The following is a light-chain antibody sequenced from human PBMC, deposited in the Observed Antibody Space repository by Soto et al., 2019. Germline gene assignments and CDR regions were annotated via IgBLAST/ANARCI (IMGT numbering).Light chain of an antibody. CDR2: GAS. Sequence: EIVMTQSPATLSVSPGERATLSCRASQSVSTNLAWYQQKPGQPPMLLIYGASTWATGIPARFTGSGSGTEFTLTISNLQSEDFAVYYCQQYNNWPPLTFGGGTKVEIK. V-gene: IGKV3-15*01. CDR1: QSVSTN. J-gene: IGKJ4*01. CDR3: QQYNNWPPLT.